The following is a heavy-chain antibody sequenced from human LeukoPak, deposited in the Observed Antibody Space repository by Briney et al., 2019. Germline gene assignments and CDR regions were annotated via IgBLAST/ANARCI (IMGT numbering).Heavy chain of an antibody. CDR1: GYTFTSYD. D-gene: IGHD3-3*01. J-gene: IGHJ4*02. Sequence: ASVKVSCXASGYTFTSYDINWVRQATGQGLEWMGWMNPNSGNTGYAQKFQVRVTITRNTSISTAYMELSSLRSEDTAVYYCARARGAYYDFWSGYYPDYWGQGTLVTVSS. V-gene: IGHV1-8*03. CDR3: ARARGAYYDFWSGYYPDY. CDR2: MNPNSGNT.